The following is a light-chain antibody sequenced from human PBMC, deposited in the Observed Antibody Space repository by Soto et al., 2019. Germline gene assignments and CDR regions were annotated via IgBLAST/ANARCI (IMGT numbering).Light chain of an antibody. CDR3: QQSYSTPPT. CDR1: QGISNY. CDR2: GTS. J-gene: IGKJ2*01. V-gene: IGKV1-9*01. Sequence: DIQLTQSPSFLSVSVGDRVTITCRASQGISNYVAWYQQEPGKAPKLLIYGTSTLQSGVPSRFSGSGSGTEFTLTISSLQPEDFATYYCQQSYSTPPTFGQGTTLEIK.